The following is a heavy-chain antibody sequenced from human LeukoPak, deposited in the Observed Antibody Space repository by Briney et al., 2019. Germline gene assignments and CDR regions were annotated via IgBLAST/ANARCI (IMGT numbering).Heavy chain of an antibody. Sequence: SETLSLTCTVSGGSISSSSYYWGWIRQPPGKGLEWIGGMHYSGSTYYSPSLKSRVTISVDTSKNQFTLKVNSVTAADTAVYYCASSDILTGSVDYWGQGTLVTVSS. V-gene: IGHV4-39*01. CDR2: MHYSGST. D-gene: IGHD3-9*01. CDR3: ASSDILTGSVDY. J-gene: IGHJ4*02. CDR1: GGSISSSSYY.